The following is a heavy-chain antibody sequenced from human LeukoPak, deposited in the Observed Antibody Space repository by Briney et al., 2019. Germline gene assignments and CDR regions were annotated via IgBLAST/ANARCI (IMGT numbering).Heavy chain of an antibody. CDR3: ARSIPYRFLQH. D-gene: IGHD6-6*01. CDR2: INHSGST. V-gene: IGHV4-30-4*01. CDR1: GGSISSGDYY. J-gene: IGHJ1*01. Sequence: ASQTLSLTCTVSGGSISSGDYYWSWIRQPPGKGLEWIGEINHSGSTNYNPSLKSRVTISVDTSKNQFSLKLSSVTAADMAVYYCARSIPYRFLQHWGQGTLVTVSS.